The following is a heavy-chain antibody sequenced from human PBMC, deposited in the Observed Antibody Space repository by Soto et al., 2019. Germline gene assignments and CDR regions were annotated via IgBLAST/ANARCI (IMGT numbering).Heavy chain of an antibody. CDR3: ARQAHRYYDSSGYYYS. Sequence: QVQLVQSGAEVKKPGSSVKVSCKASGGTFSSYAISWVRQAPGQGLEWMGGIIPIFGTANYAQKFQGRVTIPTDDFKSIEYMELSSLRSEDTAVYYCARQAHRYYDSSGYYYSWGKGPLVPVYS. CDR1: GGTFSSYA. CDR2: IIPIFGTA. J-gene: IGHJ4*02. D-gene: IGHD3-22*01. V-gene: IGHV1-69*01.